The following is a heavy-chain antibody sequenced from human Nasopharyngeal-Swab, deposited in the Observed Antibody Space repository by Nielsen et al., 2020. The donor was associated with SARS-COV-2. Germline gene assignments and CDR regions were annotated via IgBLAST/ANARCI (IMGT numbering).Heavy chain of an antibody. D-gene: IGHD3-3*01. V-gene: IGHV3-21*01. CDR3: ARDGLDYDFWSVYFMDV. CDR1: GFSFSTYN. Sequence: GESLKISCTASGFSFSTYNMNWVRQAPGKGLEWVSSISSSSSYIYYADSVKGRFTISRDNAKNSLYLQMNSLRAEDTAVYYCARDGLDYDFWSVYFMDVWGQGTTVTVSS. J-gene: IGHJ6*02. CDR2: ISSSSSYI.